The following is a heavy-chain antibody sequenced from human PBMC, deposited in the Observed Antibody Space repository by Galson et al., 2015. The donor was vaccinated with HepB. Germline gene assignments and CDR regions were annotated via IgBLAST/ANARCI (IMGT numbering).Heavy chain of an antibody. J-gene: IGHJ6*02. D-gene: IGHD3-22*01. CDR1: RFTFSSYA. CDR2: ISGGAEST. CDR3: AKGVGDSGGYSYYYYGMDV. Sequence: SLRLSCAASRFTFSSYAMHWVRQAPGKGLEWVSGISGGAESTYYADSVKGRFTISRDNSKNTLSLQMNSLRAEDTAVYYCAKGVGDSGGYSYYYYGMDVWGQGTTVTVSS. V-gene: IGHV3-23*01.